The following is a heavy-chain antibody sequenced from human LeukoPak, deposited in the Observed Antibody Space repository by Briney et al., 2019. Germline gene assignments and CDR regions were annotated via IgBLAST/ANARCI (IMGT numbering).Heavy chain of an antibody. CDR2: MKEDGSDI. J-gene: IGHJ4*02. Sequence: GGSLRLSCVASGFSFSSYTMSWVRQAPGKGLEWVAKMKEDGSDIHYVDSVKGRFTICRDDAKNSLCLQMSSLRVEDTAVYYCARGGARYLDSWGQGILVTVSS. CDR3: ARGGARYLDS. CDR1: GFSFSSYT. D-gene: IGHD3-9*01. V-gene: IGHV3-7*01.